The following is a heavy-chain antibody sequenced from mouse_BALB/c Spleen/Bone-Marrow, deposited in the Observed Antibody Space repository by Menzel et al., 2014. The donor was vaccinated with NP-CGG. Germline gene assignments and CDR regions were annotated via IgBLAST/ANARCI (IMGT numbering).Heavy chain of an antibody. V-gene: IGHV1S22*01. CDR1: GYTFTTYW. CDR3: TRWNGHYEGFAY. CDR2: IYPGSGNT. Sequence: LQQSGSELVRPGASVKLSCKASGYTFTTYWIHWVKQRHGQGLEWIGNIYPGSGNTNYGEKFKTKGALTVDTSSSTAYMHLSSLTSEDSAVYYCTRWNGHYEGFAYWGQGTLVTVSA. J-gene: IGHJ3*01. D-gene: IGHD2-1*01.